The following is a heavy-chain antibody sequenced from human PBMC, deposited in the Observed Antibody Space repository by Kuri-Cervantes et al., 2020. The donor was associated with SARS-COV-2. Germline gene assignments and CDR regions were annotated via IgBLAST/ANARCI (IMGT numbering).Heavy chain of an antibody. CDR3: ARVAGEGPIYYYYMDV. CDR2: ISGSGGST. V-gene: IGHV3-23*01. D-gene: IGHD2-21*01. Sequence: GEFLKISCAASGFTFSSYAMSWVRQAPGKGLEWVSAISGSGGSTYYADSVKGRFTISRESGESSLYLHMNSLRGDDTAVYYCARVAGEGPIYYYYMDVWGKGTAVTVSS. CDR1: GFTFSSYA. J-gene: IGHJ6*03.